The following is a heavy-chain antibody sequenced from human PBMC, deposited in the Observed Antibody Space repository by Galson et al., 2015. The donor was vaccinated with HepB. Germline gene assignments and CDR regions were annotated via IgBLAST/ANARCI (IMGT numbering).Heavy chain of an antibody. CDR1: GFTFSRVG. CDR3: VQGTTDIAN. V-gene: IGHV3-23*01. D-gene: IGHD2-15*01. CDR2: ISVSGDSR. Sequence: GSLRLSCAASGFTFSRVGMTWVRQAPGKGLECVSAISVSGDSRDYADSVKGRFTISRDNSKNMLYLQMNDLRVEDTAVYYCVQGTTDIANWGQGTLVTVSS. J-gene: IGHJ4*02.